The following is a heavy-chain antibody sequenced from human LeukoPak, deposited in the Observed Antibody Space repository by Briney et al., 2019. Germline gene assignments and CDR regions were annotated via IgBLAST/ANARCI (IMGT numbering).Heavy chain of an antibody. Sequence: SETLSLTCTVSGVSISSGDYYWSWIRQPPGKGLEWLGYIYYIGSTYYNPSLKSRVTISVDTSKNQFSLKLSSVTAADTAVYYCARDRTAGGHFDYWGQGTLVTVSS. V-gene: IGHV4-30-4*01. J-gene: IGHJ4*02. D-gene: IGHD2-15*01. CDR2: IYYIGST. CDR1: GVSISSGDYY. CDR3: ARDRTAGGHFDY.